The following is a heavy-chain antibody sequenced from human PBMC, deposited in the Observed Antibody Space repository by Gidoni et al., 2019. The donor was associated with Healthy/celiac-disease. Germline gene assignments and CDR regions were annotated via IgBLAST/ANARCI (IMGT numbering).Heavy chain of an antibody. V-gene: IGHV3-30-3*01. CDR1: GFTFRSYS. CDR3: AGEIVVVPAVRSPYGMDV. Sequence: QVQLVESGGGVVQPGRSLRLSCAASGFTFRSYSMHCVRQAPGKGLEWVAVISYDGSNKYYADSVKGRFTISRDNSKNTLYLQMNSLRAEDTAVYYCAGEIVVVPAVRSPYGMDVWGKGTTVTVSS. J-gene: IGHJ6*04. D-gene: IGHD2-2*01. CDR2: ISYDGSNK.